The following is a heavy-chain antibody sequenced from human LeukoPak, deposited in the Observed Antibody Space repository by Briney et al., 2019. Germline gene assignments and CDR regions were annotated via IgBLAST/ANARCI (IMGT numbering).Heavy chain of an antibody. J-gene: IGHJ4*02. CDR1: GFTVSSNY. Sequence: GGSLRLSCAASGFTVSSNYMSWGRQAPGKGLEWVSVIYSGGSTYYADSVKGRFTISRDNSKNTLYLQMNSLRAEDTAVYYCARDLHPSGWSDFDYWGQGTLVTVSS. D-gene: IGHD6-19*01. CDR3: ARDLHPSGWSDFDY. V-gene: IGHV3-53*01. CDR2: IYSGGST.